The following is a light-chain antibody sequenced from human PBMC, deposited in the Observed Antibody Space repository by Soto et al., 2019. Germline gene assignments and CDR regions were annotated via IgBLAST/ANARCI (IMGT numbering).Light chain of an antibody. CDR2: DAS. J-gene: IGKJ5*01. CDR3: QQCDSLPIT. V-gene: IGKV1-33*01. CDR1: QDIRKC. Sequence: DIPMTQSPSSLSASVGDRVTITCQASQDIRKCLSWYQQKPGEAPKFLIYDASNLETGVPSRFSGSGSGTDFTFTISSLQPEDIATYYCQQCDSLPITFGQGTRLEIK.